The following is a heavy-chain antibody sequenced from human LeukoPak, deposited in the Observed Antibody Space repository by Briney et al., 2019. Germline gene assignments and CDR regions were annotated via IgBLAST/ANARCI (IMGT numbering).Heavy chain of an antibody. J-gene: IGHJ5*02. Sequence: PSQTLSLTCAISGDSVSSNRAGWHWIRQSPSRGLEWLGRTYYRSKWYTDYAVSVKSRITINPDTSKNQFSLQLNSVTPEDTAVYYCARVFLYRFDPWGRGTLVTVSS. CDR1: GDSVSSNRAG. D-gene: IGHD2/OR15-2a*01. CDR2: TYYRSKWYT. V-gene: IGHV6-1*01. CDR3: ARVFLYRFDP.